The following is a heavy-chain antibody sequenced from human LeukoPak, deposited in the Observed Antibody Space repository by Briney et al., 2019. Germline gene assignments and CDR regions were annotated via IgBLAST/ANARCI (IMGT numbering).Heavy chain of an antibody. CDR3: VSGRGTIFGVESFDY. V-gene: IGHV1-69*05. D-gene: IGHD3-3*01. CDR2: IIPIFGTA. CDR1: GGTFSSYA. Sequence: SVKVSCKASGGTFSSYAISWVRQAPGQGLEWMGGIIPIFGTANYAQKFQGRVTITTDESTSTAYMELSSLRSEDTAVYYCVSGRGTIFGVESFDYWGQGTLVTVSS. J-gene: IGHJ4*02.